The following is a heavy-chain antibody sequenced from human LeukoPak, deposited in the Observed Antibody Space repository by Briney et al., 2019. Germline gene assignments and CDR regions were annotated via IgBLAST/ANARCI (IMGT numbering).Heavy chain of an antibody. D-gene: IGHD4-17*01. CDR3: ARDLGTTVTTAPYDYYYGMDV. Sequence: GGSLRLSCAASGFTLSSYWMSWVRQAPGKGLEWVANIKQDGSEKHYVDSVKGRFTISRDNAKNSLYLQMNSLRAEDTAVYYCARDLGTTVTTAPYDYYYGMDVWGQGTTVTVSS. CDR1: GFTLSSYW. J-gene: IGHJ6*02. V-gene: IGHV3-7*01. CDR2: IKQDGSEK.